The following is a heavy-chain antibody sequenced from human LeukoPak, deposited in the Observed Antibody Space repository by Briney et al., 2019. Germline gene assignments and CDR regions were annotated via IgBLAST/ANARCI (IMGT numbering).Heavy chain of an antibody. V-gene: IGHV4-34*09. CDR1: GGSFSGYY. CDR2: INHSGST. Sequence: PSETLSLTCAVYGGSFSGYYWSWIRQPPGKGLEWIGEINHSGSTYYNPSLKSRVTISVDTSKNQFSLKLSSVTAADTAVYYCARDRGSIAAAGTIDYWGQGTLVTVSS. CDR3: ARDRGSIAAAGTIDY. J-gene: IGHJ4*02. D-gene: IGHD6-13*01.